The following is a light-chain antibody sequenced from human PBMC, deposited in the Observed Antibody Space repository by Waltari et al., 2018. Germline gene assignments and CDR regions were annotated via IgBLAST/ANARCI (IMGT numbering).Light chain of an antibody. V-gene: IGLV1-44*01. J-gene: IGLJ3*02. CDR1: SSNIGKNS. CDR3: ATWDDSLKGWV. Sequence: QSVLTQPPSASGTPGQSVTMSCSGISSNIGKNSVNWYQQVPGTAPKLLIYSDHQRPSGVPARFFGSKSDTSASLAISGLQSDDEADYYCATWDDSLKGWVFGGGTKLTVL. CDR2: SDH.